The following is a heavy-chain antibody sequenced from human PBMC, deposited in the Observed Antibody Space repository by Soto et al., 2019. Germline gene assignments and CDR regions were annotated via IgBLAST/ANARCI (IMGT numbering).Heavy chain of an antibody. CDR3: ARQSPDWNYVPLDAFDI. J-gene: IGHJ3*02. CDR2: IYPGDSDT. CDR1: GYSFTSYW. V-gene: IGHV5-51*01. Sequence: GESLKISCKGSGYSFTSYWIGWVRQMPGKGLEWMGIIYPGDSDTRYSPSFQGQVTISADKSISTAYLQWSSLKASDTAMYYCARQSPDWNYVPLDAFDIWGQGTMVTVSS. D-gene: IGHD1-7*01.